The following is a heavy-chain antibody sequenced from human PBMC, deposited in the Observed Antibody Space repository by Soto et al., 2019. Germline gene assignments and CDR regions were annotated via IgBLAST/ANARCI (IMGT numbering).Heavy chain of an antibody. CDR3: ATVVKLTFGGVHDAFDI. Sequence: GASVKVSCKASGYTFTSYGISWVRQAPGQGLEWMGWISAYNGNTNYAQKLQGRVTMTTDTSTSTAYMELRSLRSDDTAVYYCATVVKLTFGGVHDAFDIWGQGTMVTVSS. D-gene: IGHD3-16*01. V-gene: IGHV1-18*04. CDR1: GYTFTSYG. J-gene: IGHJ3*02. CDR2: ISAYNGNT.